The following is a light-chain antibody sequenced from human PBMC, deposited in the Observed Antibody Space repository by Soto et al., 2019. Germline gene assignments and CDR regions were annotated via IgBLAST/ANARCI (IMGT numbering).Light chain of an antibody. J-gene: IGLJ2*01. Sequence: QSALTQPASVSGSPGQSITISCNGTSSDVGGYNYVSWYQQHPGKAPTLMIYDVSNRPSGVSNRFSGSKSGNTASLTISGLHAEDEAGYYCCSYTSSSTLVVFGGGTKLTVL. CDR3: CSYTSSSTLVV. V-gene: IGLV2-14*01. CDR2: DVS. CDR1: SSDVGGYNY.